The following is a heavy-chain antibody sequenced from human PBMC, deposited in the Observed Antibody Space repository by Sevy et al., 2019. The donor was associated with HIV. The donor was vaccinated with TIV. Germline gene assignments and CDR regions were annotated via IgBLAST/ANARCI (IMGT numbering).Heavy chain of an antibody. Sequence: GGSLRLSCAASGFTFSSYEMNWVRQAPGKGLEWVSYISSSGSTIYYADSVKGRFTISRDNVKNSMYLQMNSLRAEDTAVYYCARESGYSYGYGRYYYYYGMDVWGQGTTVTVSS. CDR1: GFTFSSYE. CDR3: ARESGYSYGYGRYYYYYGMDV. J-gene: IGHJ6*02. CDR2: ISSSGSTI. V-gene: IGHV3-48*03. D-gene: IGHD5-18*01.